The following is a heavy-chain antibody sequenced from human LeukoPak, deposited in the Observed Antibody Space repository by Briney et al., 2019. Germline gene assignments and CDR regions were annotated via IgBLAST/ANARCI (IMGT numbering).Heavy chain of an antibody. CDR3: ASTSPPSVGYYYYYGMDV. D-gene: IGHD1-26*01. V-gene: IGHV4-59*08. CDR2: IYYSGST. CDR1: GGSNSSYY. Sequence: SETLSLTCTVSGGSNSSYYWSWIRQPPGKGLEWIGYIYYSGSTNYNPSLKSRVTISVDTSKNQFSLKLSSVTAADTAVYYCASTSPPSVGYYYYYGMDVWGQGTTVTVSS. J-gene: IGHJ6*02.